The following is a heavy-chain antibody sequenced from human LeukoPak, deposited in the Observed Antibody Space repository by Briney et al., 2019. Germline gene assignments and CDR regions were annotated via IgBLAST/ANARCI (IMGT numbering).Heavy chain of an antibody. J-gene: IGHJ6*02. Sequence: GESLKISCKGFGYSFNDYWIGWVRQMPGKGLEWMGIIYPADSDTRYSPSFQGQVTMSADKSISTAYLQWSSLKASDTAMYYCARQRGITLPSVTDVWGQGTTVTVSS. D-gene: IGHD1-26*01. CDR3: ARQRGITLPSVTDV. CDR1: GYSFNDYW. CDR2: IYPADSDT. V-gene: IGHV5-51*01.